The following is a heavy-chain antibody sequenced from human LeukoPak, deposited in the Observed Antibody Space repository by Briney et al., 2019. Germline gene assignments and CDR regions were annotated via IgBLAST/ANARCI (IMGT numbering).Heavy chain of an antibody. J-gene: IGHJ6*03. CDR1: GFTFSSYT. Sequence: GGSLRLSCAASGFTFSSYTMNWVRQAPGKGLEWVSSISATSKYIYYAPSVRGRFTIPRDNARNSLYLQMSSLRADDTAVYFCARDESSSWIRVLDYYYLDVWGKGTTVTVSS. V-gene: IGHV3-21*01. D-gene: IGHD6-13*01. CDR2: ISATSKYI. CDR3: ARDESSSWIRVLDYYYLDV.